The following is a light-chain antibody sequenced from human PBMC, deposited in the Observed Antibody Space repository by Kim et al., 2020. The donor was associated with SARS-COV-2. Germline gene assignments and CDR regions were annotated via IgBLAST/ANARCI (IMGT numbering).Light chain of an antibody. CDR1: SNNVGYEG. Sequence: QPDTLTCTGNSNNVGYEGAAWLQQHQGHPPKLLSYRNNNRPSGISDRFSASRSGNTASLTITGLQPEDETDYYCSAWDSSLSAWVFGGGTQLTVL. J-gene: IGLJ3*02. CDR2: RNN. V-gene: IGLV10-54*04. CDR3: SAWDSSLSAWV.